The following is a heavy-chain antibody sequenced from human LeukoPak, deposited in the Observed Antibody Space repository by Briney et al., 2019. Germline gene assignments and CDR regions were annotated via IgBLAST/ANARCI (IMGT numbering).Heavy chain of an antibody. Sequence: PGGSLRLSCAASGFTFSSYSMNWVRQAPGKGLEWVSSISSSSSYIYYADSVKGRFTISRDNAKNSLYLQMNSLRAEDTAVYYCARGPHYYYGSGSYAFDIWGQGTMVTVSS. CDR3: ARGPHYYYGSGSYAFDI. V-gene: IGHV3-21*04. CDR2: ISSSSSYI. J-gene: IGHJ3*02. CDR1: GFTFSSYS. D-gene: IGHD3-10*01.